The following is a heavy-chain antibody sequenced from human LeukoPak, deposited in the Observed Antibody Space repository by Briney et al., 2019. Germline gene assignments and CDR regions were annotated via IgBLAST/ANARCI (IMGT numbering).Heavy chain of an antibody. CDR2: IWYDGSSK. CDR1: GFTFSSYG. Sequence: PGRSLRLSCAASGFTFSSYGMHWVRQAPGKGLEWVAVIWYDGSSKYYADSVKGRFTISRDNSKNTLYLQMNSLRAEDTAVYYCARDSGDSSGYLIDYWGQGTLVTVSS. CDR3: ARDSGDSSGYLIDY. D-gene: IGHD3-22*01. V-gene: IGHV3-33*01. J-gene: IGHJ4*02.